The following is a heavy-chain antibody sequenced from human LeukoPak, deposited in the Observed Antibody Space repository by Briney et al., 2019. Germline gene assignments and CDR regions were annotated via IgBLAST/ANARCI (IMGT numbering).Heavy chain of an antibody. CDR3: AKGSSSGRPYFFGY. V-gene: IGHV3-23*01. D-gene: IGHD6-19*01. Sequence: GGSLRLSCAASGFTFRSYAMSWVRQAPGKGLEWVSAISAGGDGTYHADSVKGRFTISRDNSKNTLFLQMNTLRAEDTAVYYCAKGSSSGRPYFFGYWGPGTLVTVSS. J-gene: IGHJ4*02. CDR2: ISAGGDGT. CDR1: GFTFRSYA.